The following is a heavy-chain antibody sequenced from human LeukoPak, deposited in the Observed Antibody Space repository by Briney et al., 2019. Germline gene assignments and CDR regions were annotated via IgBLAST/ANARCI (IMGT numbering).Heavy chain of an antibody. CDR3: AKDLATVTLIDY. J-gene: IGHJ4*02. CDR2: ISYDGSNK. Sequence: GRSLRLSCAASGFTFSNYGMHWVRQAPGKGLQWVAGISYDGSNKYYADSVKGRFTISRDNSKNTLYLQMNSLRAEDTAVYYCAKDLATVTLIDYWGQGTLVTVSS. D-gene: IGHD4-17*01. CDR1: GFTFSNYG. V-gene: IGHV3-30*18.